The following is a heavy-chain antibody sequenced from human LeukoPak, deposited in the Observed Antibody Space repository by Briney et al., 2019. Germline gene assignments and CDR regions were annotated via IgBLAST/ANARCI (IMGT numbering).Heavy chain of an antibody. CDR1: GFTFDDYG. J-gene: IGHJ5*01. D-gene: IGHD3-10*01. V-gene: IGHV3-20*04. CDR3: ARAVTYFYGSVTYDWFES. Sequence: SGGSLRLSCAASGFTFDDYGMRWGRPAPGEGAVWVSRIKGNGLALYADSVRDRFTISRDNAKNTVYLQMNSLRADDTAMYYCARAVTYFYGSVTYDWFESWGQGTLVTVSS. CDR2: IKGNGLA.